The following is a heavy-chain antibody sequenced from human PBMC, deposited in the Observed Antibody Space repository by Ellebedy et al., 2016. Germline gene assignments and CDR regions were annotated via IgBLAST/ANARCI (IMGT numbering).Heavy chain of an antibody. J-gene: IGHJ4*02. D-gene: IGHD3-3*01. CDR2: IWYDGSNK. Sequence: GGSLRLXXAASGFTFSSYGMHWVRQAPGKGLEWVAVIWYDGSNKYYADSVKGRFTISRDNSKNTLYLQMNSLRAEDTAVYYCARGPSITIFGVDNRGFDYWGQGTLVTVSS. V-gene: IGHV3-33*01. CDR3: ARGPSITIFGVDNRGFDY. CDR1: GFTFSSYG.